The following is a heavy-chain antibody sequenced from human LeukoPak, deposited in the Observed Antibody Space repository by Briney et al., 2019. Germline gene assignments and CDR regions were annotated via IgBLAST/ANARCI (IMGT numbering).Heavy chain of an antibody. CDR3: ATDQSSGWKSYWYFDL. CDR2: FDPEDGET. Sequence: ASVKASCKVSGYTLTELSMHWVRQAPGKGLEWMGGFDPEDGETIYAQKFQGRVTMTEDTSTDTAYMELSSLRSEDTAVYYCATDQSSGWKSYWYFDLWGRGTLVTVSS. V-gene: IGHV1-24*01. D-gene: IGHD6-19*01. J-gene: IGHJ2*01. CDR1: GYTLTELS.